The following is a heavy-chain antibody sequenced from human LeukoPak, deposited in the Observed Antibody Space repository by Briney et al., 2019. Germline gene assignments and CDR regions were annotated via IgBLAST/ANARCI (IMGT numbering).Heavy chain of an antibody. Sequence: ASVKVSCKASGYSFTNYGITWVRQAPGQGLEWMGWISPYNDNSNYAQKFQGRVTMTTDTSTSTAYMELRSLRSDDTAVYYCARNPTWFGELYQFGAHWGQGTLVTVSS. J-gene: IGHJ4*02. V-gene: IGHV1-18*01. CDR2: ISPYNDNS. D-gene: IGHD3-10*01. CDR3: ARNPTWFGELYQFGAH. CDR1: GYSFTNYG.